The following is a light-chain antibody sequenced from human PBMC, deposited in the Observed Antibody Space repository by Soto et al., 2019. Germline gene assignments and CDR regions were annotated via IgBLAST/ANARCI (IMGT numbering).Light chain of an antibody. V-gene: IGLV2-14*03. CDR2: EVI. J-gene: IGLJ1*01. CDR3: NSYTTSNTFV. Sequence: QSVLTQPASVSGSPGQASTVSFSGTSSDIGAHNFVSWYQQHPGKAPKLIIYEVINRPSGVSDRFSGSKSGNTASLTISGLQSEDEADYYCNSYTTSNTFVFGSGTKVTVL. CDR1: SSDIGAHNF.